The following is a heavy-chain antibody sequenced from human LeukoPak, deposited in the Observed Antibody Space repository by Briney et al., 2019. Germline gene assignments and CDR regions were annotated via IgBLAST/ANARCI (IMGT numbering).Heavy chain of an antibody. CDR2: IYYSGGT. V-gene: IGHV4-30-4*08. CDR1: GGSISSGDYY. CDR3: ARDGGYCSGGSCTASLLNY. Sequence: PSQTLSLTCTVSGGSISSGDYYWSWIRQPPGKGLEWIGYIYYSGGTYYNPSLKSRVTISVDTSKNQFSLKLSSVTAADTAVYYCARDGGYCSGGSCTASLLNYWGQGTLVTVSS. D-gene: IGHD2-15*01. J-gene: IGHJ4*02.